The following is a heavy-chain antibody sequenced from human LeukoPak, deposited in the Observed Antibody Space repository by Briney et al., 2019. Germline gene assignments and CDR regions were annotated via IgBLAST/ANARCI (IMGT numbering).Heavy chain of an antibody. CDR2: ISGSGGST. Sequence: RSGGSLRLSCAAFGFTFSSFGMTWVRQAPGKGLEWVSAISGSGGSTFYADSVKGRFTISRDNSKNTLYLQMNSLRAEDTAVYYCAKGVTVRVVVNPAFDSWGQGTMVTVSS. J-gene: IGHJ3*02. CDR1: GFTFSSFG. CDR3: AKGVTVRVVVNPAFDS. V-gene: IGHV3-23*01. D-gene: IGHD3-22*01.